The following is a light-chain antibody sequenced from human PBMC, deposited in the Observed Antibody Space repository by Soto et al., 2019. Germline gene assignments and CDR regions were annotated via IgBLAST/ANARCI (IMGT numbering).Light chain of an antibody. J-gene: IGKJ5*01. Sequence: DIQMTQSPSSVSASVGDRVTITCRASQHINSWLAWYQQKPGKAPKLLIYAASSLQSGVPSRFSGSGSGTAFTLTINSLQPEDFATYYCQQANSFPITFGEGTRLEIK. CDR2: AAS. V-gene: IGKV1D-12*01. CDR3: QQANSFPIT. CDR1: QHINSW.